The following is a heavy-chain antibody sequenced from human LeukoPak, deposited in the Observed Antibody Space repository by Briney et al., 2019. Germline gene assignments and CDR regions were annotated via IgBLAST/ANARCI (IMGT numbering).Heavy chain of an antibody. Sequence: ASVKVSCKVSGYTLTELSMHWVRQAPGKGLEWMGGFDPEDGETIYAQKFQGRVTMTEDTSTDTAYMELSSLRSEDTAVYLCATAKVFCSGGSCRNYYFDYWGQGTLVTVSS. D-gene: IGHD2-15*01. CDR1: GYTLTELS. V-gene: IGHV1-24*01. CDR2: FDPEDGET. J-gene: IGHJ4*02. CDR3: ATAKVFCSGGSCRNYYFDY.